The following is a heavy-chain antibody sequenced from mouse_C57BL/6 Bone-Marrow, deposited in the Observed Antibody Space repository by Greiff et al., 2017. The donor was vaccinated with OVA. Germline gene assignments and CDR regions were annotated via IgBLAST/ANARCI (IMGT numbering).Heavy chain of an antibody. Sequence: VQLQQPGAELVMPGASVKLSCKASGYTFTSYWMHWVKQRPGQGLEWIGEIDPSDSYTNYNQKFKGKSTLTVDKSSSTAYMQLSSLTSEDSAVYYCAREGNDGYDYWYFDVWGTGTTVTVSS. CDR1: GYTFTSYW. V-gene: IGHV1-69*01. CDR3: AREGNDGYDYWYFDV. D-gene: IGHD2-3*01. CDR2: IDPSDSYT. J-gene: IGHJ1*03.